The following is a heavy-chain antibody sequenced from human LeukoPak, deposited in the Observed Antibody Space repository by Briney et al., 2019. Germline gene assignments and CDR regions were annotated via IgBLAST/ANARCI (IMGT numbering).Heavy chain of an antibody. D-gene: IGHD3-10*01. V-gene: IGHV2-70*11. CDR3: ARTSTVYYYGSGVLSYFDY. CDR1: GFSLSTSGMC. Sequence: ESGPTLVNPTQTLTLTCTFSGFSLSTSGMCVTWIRQPPGKALEWLARIDWDDDKYYSTSLKTRLTISKDTSKNQVVLTMTNMDPVDTATYYCARTSTVYYYGSGVLSYFDYWGQGTLVTVSS. J-gene: IGHJ4*02. CDR2: IDWDDDK.